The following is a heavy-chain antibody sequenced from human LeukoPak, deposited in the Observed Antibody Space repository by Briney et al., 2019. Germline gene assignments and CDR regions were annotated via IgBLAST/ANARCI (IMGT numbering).Heavy chain of an antibody. CDR1: GYTFTSYG. CDR2: ISAYNGNT. Sequence: ASVKVSCKASGYTFTSYGISWVRQAPGQGIEWMGWISAYNGNTNYSQKLQARVTMTTDTSTSTAYMELRSLRSDDTAVYYCARVREVELVIDYWGQGTLVTVSS. J-gene: IGHJ4*02. D-gene: IGHD6-6*01. V-gene: IGHV1-18*01. CDR3: ARVREVELVIDY.